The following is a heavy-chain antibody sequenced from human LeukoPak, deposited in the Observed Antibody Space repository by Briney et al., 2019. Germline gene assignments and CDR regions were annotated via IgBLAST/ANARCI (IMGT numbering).Heavy chain of an antibody. CDR2: IYYSGST. J-gene: IGHJ3*02. D-gene: IGHD4-23*01. Sequence: SETLSLTCTVSGGSINSYYWSWIRQPPGKGLEWIGYIYYSGSTNYNPSLKSRVTISVDTSKNQFSLRLSSVTAADTAVYFCARHQRGNSDAFNIWGQGTMVTVSS. CDR3: ARHQRGNSDAFNI. V-gene: IGHV4-59*01. CDR1: GGSINSYY.